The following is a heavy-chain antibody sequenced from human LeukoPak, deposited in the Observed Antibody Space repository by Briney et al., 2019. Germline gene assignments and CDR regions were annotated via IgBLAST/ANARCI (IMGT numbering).Heavy chain of an antibody. J-gene: IGHJ3*02. CDR3: ARGLTIFGVVNDAFDI. CDR2: INSDGSST. Sequence: GGSLRLSCAASGFTFSNYWMHWVRQAPGKGLVWVSLINSDGSSTIYADSVKGRFTISRDNAKNTLYLQMNSLRAEDAAVYYCARGLTIFGVVNDAFDIWGQGTMVTVSS. V-gene: IGHV3-74*01. CDR1: GFTFSNYW. D-gene: IGHD3-3*01.